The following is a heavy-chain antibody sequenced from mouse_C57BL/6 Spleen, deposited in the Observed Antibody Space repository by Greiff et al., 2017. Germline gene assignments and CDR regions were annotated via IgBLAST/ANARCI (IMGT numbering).Heavy chain of an antibody. CDR1: GYTFTSYW. Sequence: QVHVKQPGAELVMPGASVKLSCKASGYTFTSYWMHWVKQRPGQGLEWIGEIDPSDSYTNYNQKFKGKSTLTVDKSSSTAYMQLSSLTSEDSAVYYCARGMITNWYFDVWGTGTTVTVSS. CDR2: IDPSDSYT. D-gene: IGHD2-4*01. V-gene: IGHV1-69*01. CDR3: ARGMITNWYFDV. J-gene: IGHJ1*03.